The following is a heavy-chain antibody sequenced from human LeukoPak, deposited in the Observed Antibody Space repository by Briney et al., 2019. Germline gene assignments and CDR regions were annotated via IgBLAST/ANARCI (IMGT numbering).Heavy chain of an antibody. CDR2: IIPILGIA. D-gene: IGHD3-22*01. V-gene: IGHV1-69*04. Sequence: SVKVSCKASGGTFSSYTISWVRQAPGQGLEWMGRIIPILGIANYAQKFQGRVTITADKSTSTACMELSSLRSEDTAVYYCARDPYSDSSGYFWGYYYGMDVWGQGTTVTVSS. J-gene: IGHJ6*02. CDR1: GGTFSSYT. CDR3: ARDPYSDSSGYFWGYYYGMDV.